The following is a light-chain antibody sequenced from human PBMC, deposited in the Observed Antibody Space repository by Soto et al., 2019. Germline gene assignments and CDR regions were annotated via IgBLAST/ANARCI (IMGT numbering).Light chain of an antibody. CDR1: ISDIGGYNY. J-gene: IGLJ2*01. V-gene: IGLV2-14*01. CDR2: EVS. Sequence: QSALTQPASVSGSPGQSITISCTGTISDIGGYNYVSWYQHHPAKAPKLMIYEVSNRPSGVSSRFSGSKSGNTASLTISGLQAEDESDYYCSSYTTSHTLVFGGGTKLTVL. CDR3: SSYTTSHTLV.